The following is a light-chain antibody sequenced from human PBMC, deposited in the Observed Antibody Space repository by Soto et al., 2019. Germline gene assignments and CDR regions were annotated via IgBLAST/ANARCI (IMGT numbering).Light chain of an antibody. CDR3: QQVKRSPLT. J-gene: IGKJ4*01. CDR1: EDISSY. CDR2: GAS. Sequence: DIQLTQSPSFLPASVGDRVSITCRASEDISSYLAWYQRKPGKAPKVLISGASTLQSGVPSSFSGSGSGTEFTLTISSLQPEDFATYYCQQVKRSPLTFGGGTKVEIK. V-gene: IGKV1-9*01.